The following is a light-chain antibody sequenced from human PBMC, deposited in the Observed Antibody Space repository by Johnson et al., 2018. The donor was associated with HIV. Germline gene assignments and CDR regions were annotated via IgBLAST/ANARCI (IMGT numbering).Light chain of an antibody. CDR1: SSNIGNNY. CDR2: DNN. CDR3: GTWDSSLSAYV. V-gene: IGLV1-51*01. Sequence: QSILTQPPSVSAAPGQKVNISCSGSSSNIGNNYVSWYQQLPGTAPKLLIYDNNKRPSGIPDRFSGSKSGTSATLGIIELQTGDEADYYCGTWDSSLSAYVFGTGTKVTVL. J-gene: IGLJ1*01.